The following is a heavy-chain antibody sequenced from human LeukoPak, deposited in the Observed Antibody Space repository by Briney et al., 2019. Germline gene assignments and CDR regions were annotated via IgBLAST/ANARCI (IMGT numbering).Heavy chain of an antibody. D-gene: IGHD2-15*01. J-gene: IGHJ3*02. CDR2: IYHSGST. V-gene: IGHV4-30-2*01. CDR3: ARGYCIGGGCFLDI. Sequence: SETLSLTCAVSGGSISSGGYSWCWIRQPPGKGLEWIGYIYHSGSTYYNPSLKSRVTMSLDASKNQFSLKLSSVTAADTAVYHCARGYCIGGGCFLDIWGQGTTVTVSS. CDR1: GGSISSGGYS.